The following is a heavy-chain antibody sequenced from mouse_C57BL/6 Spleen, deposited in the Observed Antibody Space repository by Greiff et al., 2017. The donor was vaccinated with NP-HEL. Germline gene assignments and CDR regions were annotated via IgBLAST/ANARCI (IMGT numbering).Heavy chain of an antibody. CDR1: GFTFSDYY. Sequence: EVKLVESGGGLVQPGGSLKLSCAASGFTFSDYYMYWVRQTPEKRLEWVAYISNGGGSTYYPDTVKGRFTISRDNAKNTLYLQMSRLKSEDTAIYYCAMDYYGSSYDYSIDYWGQGTPVTVSS. CDR2: ISNGGGST. CDR3: AMDYYGSSYDYSIDY. D-gene: IGHD1-1*01. V-gene: IGHV5-12*01. J-gene: IGHJ4*01.